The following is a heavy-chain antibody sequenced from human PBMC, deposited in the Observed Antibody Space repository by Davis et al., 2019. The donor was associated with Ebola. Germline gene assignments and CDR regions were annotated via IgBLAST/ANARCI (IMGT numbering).Heavy chain of an antibody. J-gene: IGHJ5*02. Sequence: LRLSCTVSGGSINSGRYYWSWIRQYPAKGLEWMGYISSSGDTKYNPSLKSRLFMSLDTSQNQFSLQLNSVTAADTVVYFCARDLTSWGRGTLVTVSS. CDR1: GGSINSGRYY. V-gene: IGHV4-31*03. CDR2: ISSSGDT. CDR3: ARDLTS.